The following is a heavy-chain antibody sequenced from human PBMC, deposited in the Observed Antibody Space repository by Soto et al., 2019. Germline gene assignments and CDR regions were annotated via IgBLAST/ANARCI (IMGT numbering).Heavy chain of an antibody. J-gene: IGHJ4*02. CDR1: GFTFSTFT. CDR3: ARDRDTAMVPYFDY. CDR2: ISSSSTST. Sequence: EVQLVESGGGLVQPGGSLRLSCSGSGFTFSTFTRNWVRQAPGKGLEWVSFISSSSTSTYYADSVKGRFTISRDDAKNSLYLQMNSLRAEDTAIYYCARDRDTAMVPYFDYWGQGTLVTVSS. V-gene: IGHV3-48*01. D-gene: IGHD5-18*01.